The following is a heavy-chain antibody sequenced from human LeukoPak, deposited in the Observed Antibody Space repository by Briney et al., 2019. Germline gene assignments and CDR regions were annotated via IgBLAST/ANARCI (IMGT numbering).Heavy chain of an antibody. CDR1: GFTFSDYY. Sequence: KPGGSLRLSCAASGFTFSDYYMSWTRQAPGKGLEWVSYISSSSSYTNYADSVKGRFTISRDNAKNSLYLQMNSLRAEDTAVYYCARDKGYCSSTSCYGAYYYYYGMDVWGQGTTVTVSS. V-gene: IGHV3-11*06. CDR2: ISSSSSYT. CDR3: ARDKGYCSSTSCYGAYYYYYGMDV. D-gene: IGHD2-2*01. J-gene: IGHJ6*02.